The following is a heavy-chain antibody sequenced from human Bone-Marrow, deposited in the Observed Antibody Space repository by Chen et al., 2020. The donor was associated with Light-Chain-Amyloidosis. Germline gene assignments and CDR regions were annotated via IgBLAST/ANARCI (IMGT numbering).Heavy chain of an antibody. CDR3: ARSGNYGRYYYFGMDV. CDR2: INSYGGSI. D-gene: IGHD3-10*01. V-gene: IGHV3-74*01. CDR1: GFTFNDYW. Sequence: EVQLVESGGDLVQPGGSLRLSCAASGFTFNDYWLHWVRQVPGKGLGWVERINSYGGSITYSDAVTGRFTISRDNAKNTLYLQMNSLRAEETAVYYCARSGNYGRYYYFGMDVWGQGTTVTVSS. J-gene: IGHJ6*02.